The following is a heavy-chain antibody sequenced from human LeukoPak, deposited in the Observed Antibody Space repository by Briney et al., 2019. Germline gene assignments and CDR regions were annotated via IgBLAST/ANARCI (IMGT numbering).Heavy chain of an antibody. J-gene: IGHJ4*02. D-gene: IGHD2-21*02. CDR2: INWNGDKT. CDR1: GLTFAVA. CDR3: AKDPGDIVVVTANFDY. Sequence: GGSLRLSCAASGLTFAVAMTWVRQSPGKGLEWVSTINWNGDKTSYADSVKGRFTISRDNAKNSLYLQMNSLRAEDTAVYYCAKDPGDIVVVTANFDYWGQGTLVTVSS. V-gene: IGHV3-20*04.